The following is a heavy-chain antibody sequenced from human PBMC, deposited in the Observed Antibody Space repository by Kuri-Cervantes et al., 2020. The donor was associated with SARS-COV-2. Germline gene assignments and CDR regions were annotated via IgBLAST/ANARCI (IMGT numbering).Heavy chain of an antibody. D-gene: IGHD3-10*01. V-gene: IGHV4-39*07. J-gene: IGHJ4*02. Sequence: ESLKISCTVSGGSISSSSYYWGWIRQPPGKGLEWIGSIYYSGSTYYNPSLKSRVTISVDTSKNQFSLRLTSVTAADTAVYYCARIALGELSTFEYWGQGALVTVSS. CDR1: GGSISSSSYY. CDR2: IYYSGST. CDR3: ARIALGELSTFEY.